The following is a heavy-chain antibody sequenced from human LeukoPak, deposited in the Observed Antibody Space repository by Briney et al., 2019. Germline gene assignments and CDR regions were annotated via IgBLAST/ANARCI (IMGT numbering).Heavy chain of an antibody. V-gene: IGHV3-30*02. CDR1: GFSFSSYG. J-gene: IGHJ4*02. CDR2: IRYDGSNK. CDR3: ARETYYYDSSGYYYPSGFDY. D-gene: IGHD3-22*01. Sequence: GGSLRLSCAASGFSFSSYGMHWVRQAPGKGLEWVAFIRYDGSNKYYADSVKGRFTISRDNSQNTVYLQMNSLRAEDTAVYYCARETYYYDSSGYYYPSGFDYWGQGTLVTVSS.